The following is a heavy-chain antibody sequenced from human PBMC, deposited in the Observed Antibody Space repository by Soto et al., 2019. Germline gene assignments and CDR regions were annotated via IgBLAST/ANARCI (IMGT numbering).Heavy chain of an antibody. CDR1: GFTFSNFA. CDR2: IFGNGGGP. V-gene: IGHV3-23*01. D-gene: IGHD2-8*01. J-gene: IGHJ4*02. CDR3: AKQQGPPANLYHFDY. Sequence: GGSLRLSCAASGFTFSNFAMSWVRQAPGKGLEWVSRIFGNGGGPSSADSVKGRFIISRDNSKNTLYLQMNSLRAEDTAVYYCAKQQGPPANLYHFDYWGQGTLVTVSS.